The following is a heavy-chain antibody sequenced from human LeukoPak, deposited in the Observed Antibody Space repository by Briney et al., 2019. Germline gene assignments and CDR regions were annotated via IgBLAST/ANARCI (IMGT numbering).Heavy chain of an antibody. CDR2: ISYDGSNK. CDR3: ARATTTVTDGGDY. D-gene: IGHD4-17*01. V-gene: IGHV3-30*04. CDR1: GFTFSSYA. Sequence: PGRSLRLSCAASGFTFSSYAMHWVRQAPGKGLEWVAVISYDGSNKYYADAAKGRFTISRDNSKKTMYLQLNSLRAETTAVYYCARATTTVTDGGDYWGQGTLVTVSS. J-gene: IGHJ4*02.